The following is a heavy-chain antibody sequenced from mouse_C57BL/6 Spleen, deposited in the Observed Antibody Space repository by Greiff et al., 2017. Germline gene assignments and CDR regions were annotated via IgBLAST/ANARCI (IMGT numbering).Heavy chain of an antibody. D-gene: IGHD1-1*01. V-gene: IGHV1-50*01. J-gene: IGHJ2*01. CDR3: ARRGTTVVADDY. CDR1: GYTFTSYW. Sequence: VQLQQPGAELVKPGASVKLSCKASGYTFTSYWMQWVKQRPGQGLEWIGEIDPSDSYTNYNQKFKGKATLTVDTSSSTAYMQLSSLTSEDSAVYYCARRGTTVVADDYWGQGTTLTVSS. CDR2: IDPSDSYT.